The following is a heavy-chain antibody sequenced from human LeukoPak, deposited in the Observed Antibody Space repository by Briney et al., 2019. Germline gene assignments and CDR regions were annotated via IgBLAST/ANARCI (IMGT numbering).Heavy chain of an antibody. V-gene: IGHV3-30*02. CDR1: GFTFSSYG. D-gene: IGHD3-10*01. CDR3: ARDLLRRYGSGSCP. Sequence: PGRSLRLSCAASGFTFSSYGMHWVRQAPGKGLGWVAFIRYDGSNKYYADSVKGRFTISRDNSKNTLYLQMNSLRAEDTAVYYCARDLLRRYGSGSCPWGQGTLVTVSS. CDR2: IRYDGSNK. J-gene: IGHJ5*02.